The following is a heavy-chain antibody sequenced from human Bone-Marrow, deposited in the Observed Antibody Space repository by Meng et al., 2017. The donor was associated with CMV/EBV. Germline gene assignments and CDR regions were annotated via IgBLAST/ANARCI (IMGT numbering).Heavy chain of an antibody. D-gene: IGHD2-21*02. CDR1: GFTFSNAW. CDR3: TTSYCGGDCYSVDY. J-gene: IGHJ4*02. V-gene: IGHV3-15*01. CDR2: IKSKTDGGTT. Sequence: EVQLVESGXGLVKPGGSIRLSCAASGFTFSNAWMSWVGQAPGKGLEWVGRIKSKTDGGTTDYAAPVKGRFTISRDDSKNTLYLQMNSLKTEDTAVYYCTTSYCGGDCYSVDYWGQGTLVTVSS.